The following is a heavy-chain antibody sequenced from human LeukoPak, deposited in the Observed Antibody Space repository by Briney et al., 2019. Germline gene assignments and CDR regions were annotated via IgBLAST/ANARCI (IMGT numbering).Heavy chain of an antibody. Sequence: GASGKVSCKASGYTFTGYYMHWVRQAPGQGLEWMGWINPNSGGTNYAQKFQGRVTMTRDTSISTAYMELSRLRSDDTAVYYCARAAYIVVVPDAIRDNWFHPWAQGTLVTVSS. CDR2: INPNSGGT. CDR3: ARAAYIVVVPDAIRDNWFHP. V-gene: IGHV1-2*02. CDR1: GYTFTGYY. D-gene: IGHD2-2*01. J-gene: IGHJ5*02.